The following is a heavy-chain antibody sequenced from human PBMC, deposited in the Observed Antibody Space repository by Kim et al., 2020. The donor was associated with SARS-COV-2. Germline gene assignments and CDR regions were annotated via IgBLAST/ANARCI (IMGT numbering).Heavy chain of an antibody. CDR2: IWYDGSNK. D-gene: IGHD3-10*01. Sequence: GGSLRLSCAASGFTFSSYGMHWVRQAPGKGLEWVAVIWYDGSNKYYADSVKGRFTISRDNSKNTLYLQMNSLRAEDTAVYYCARDEGLYLWFKGRNWFDPWGQGTLVTVSS. J-gene: IGHJ5*02. CDR1: GFTFSSYG. CDR3: ARDEGLYLWFKGRNWFDP. V-gene: IGHV3-33*01.